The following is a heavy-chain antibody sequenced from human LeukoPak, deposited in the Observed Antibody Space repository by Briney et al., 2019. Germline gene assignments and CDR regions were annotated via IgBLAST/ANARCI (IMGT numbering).Heavy chain of an antibody. J-gene: IGHJ6*03. CDR3: ARIPGPRYYYYYYMDV. Sequence: PSETLSLTCAVYGGSFSGYYWSWIRQPPGKGLEWIREINHSGSTNYNPSLKSRVTISVDTSKNQFSLKLSSVTAADTAVYYCARIPGPRYYYYYYMDVWGKGTTVTVSS. CDR2: INHSGST. CDR1: GGSFSGYY. V-gene: IGHV4-34*01. D-gene: IGHD1-14*01.